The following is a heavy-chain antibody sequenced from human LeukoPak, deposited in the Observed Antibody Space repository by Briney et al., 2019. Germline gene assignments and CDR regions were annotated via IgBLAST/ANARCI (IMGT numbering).Heavy chain of an antibody. V-gene: IGHV4-59*01. D-gene: IGHD3-22*01. CDR2: IYYSGST. CDR3: ARSSGYRLNWFDP. Sequence: SETLSLTCTVSGGSISSYYWSWIRQPPGKGLEWIGYIYYSGSTNYNPSLKSRVTISVDTSKDQFSLKLSSVTAADTAVYYCARSSGYRLNWFDPWGQGTLVTVSS. J-gene: IGHJ5*02. CDR1: GGSISSYY.